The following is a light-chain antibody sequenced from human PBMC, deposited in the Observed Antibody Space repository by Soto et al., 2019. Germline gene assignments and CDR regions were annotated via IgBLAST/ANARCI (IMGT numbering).Light chain of an antibody. Sequence: EIVLTQSPGTLSLSSGERATLSCRASQSVSSSYLAWYQQKPGQAPRLLVYATSSRATGIPDRFSGSGAGTDFTLTISRLEPYDFAVYYCQKYGSSSFTFVQGTKVDIK. CDR3: QKYGSSSFT. CDR2: ATS. V-gene: IGKV3-20*01. CDR1: QSVSSSY. J-gene: IGKJ2*01.